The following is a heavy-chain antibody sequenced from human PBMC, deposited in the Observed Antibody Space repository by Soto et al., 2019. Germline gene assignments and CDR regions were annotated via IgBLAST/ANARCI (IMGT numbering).Heavy chain of an antibody. Sequence: PADTLSLTSAVYGEPFRVYYWIWIREPPGKGLVCIGEINYRGSPNYYPSLKSRVTKSVDTSKNQFSLKLSHVTAADTAEYYFARGGIVATINLFDPWGQGTLVTVSS. J-gene: IGHJ5*02. D-gene: IGHD5-12*01. CDR1: GEPFRVYY. CDR2: INYRGSP. CDR3: ARGGIVATINLFDP. V-gene: IGHV4-34*01.